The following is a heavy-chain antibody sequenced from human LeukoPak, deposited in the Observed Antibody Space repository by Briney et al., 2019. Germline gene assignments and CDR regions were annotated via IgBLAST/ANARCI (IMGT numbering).Heavy chain of an antibody. CDR3: ASFTVTTGMDY. CDR1: GGSISSDSYY. V-gene: IGHV4-61*02. D-gene: IGHD4-17*01. J-gene: IGHJ4*02. Sequence: PSETLSLTCTVSGGSISSDSYYWSWIRQPAGKGLEWIGRIYTSGSTYYNPSLKSRVTISIDTSKNQFSLKLSSVTAADTAVYYCASFTVTTGMDYWGQGTLVTVSS. CDR2: IYTSGST.